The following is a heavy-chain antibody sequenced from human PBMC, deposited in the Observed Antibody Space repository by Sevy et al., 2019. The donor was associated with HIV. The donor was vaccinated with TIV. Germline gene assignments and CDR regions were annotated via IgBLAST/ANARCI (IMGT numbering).Heavy chain of an antibody. CDR3: SRGLYYYDMRGHQEPGDY. D-gene: IGHD3-22*01. CDR2: INSDGSST. J-gene: IGHJ4*02. V-gene: IGHV3-74*01. Sequence: GGSLRLSCAASGITLTPYWMHWVRQVPGKGLVWVSRINSDGSSTSDAESVKGRFTISRDNGKNTVYLQMKSMRVEDTDGYFCSRGLYYYDMRGHQEPGDYWGQGVLVTVSS. CDR1: GITLTPYW.